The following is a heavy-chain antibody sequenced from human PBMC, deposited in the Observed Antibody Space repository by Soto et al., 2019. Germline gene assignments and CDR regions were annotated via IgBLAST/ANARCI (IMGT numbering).Heavy chain of an antibody. CDR1: GFTFSSYG. Sequence: QVQLVASGGGVVQPGRSLRLSCAASGFTFSSYGMHWVRQAPGKGLEWVAVISYDGSNKYYADSVKGRFTISRDNSKNTLYLQMNSLRAEDTAVYYCANRGYYSYGMDVWGQGTTVTVSS. CDR3: ANRGYYSYGMDV. D-gene: IGHD3-16*01. J-gene: IGHJ6*02. CDR2: ISYDGSNK. V-gene: IGHV3-30*18.